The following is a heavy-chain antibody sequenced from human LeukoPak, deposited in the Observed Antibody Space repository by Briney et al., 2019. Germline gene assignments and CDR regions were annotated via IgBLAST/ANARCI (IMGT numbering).Heavy chain of an antibody. CDR3: ARERTEGYCSGGSCPKHAFDI. Sequence: GGSLRLSCAASGFTFSSYAMSWVRQAPGKGLEWVSAISGSGGSTYYADSVKGRFTISRDNAKNSLYLQMNSLRAEGTAVYYCARERTEGYCSGGSCPKHAFDIWGQGTMVTVSS. CDR1: GFTFSSYA. CDR2: ISGSGGST. J-gene: IGHJ3*02. D-gene: IGHD2-15*01. V-gene: IGHV3-23*01.